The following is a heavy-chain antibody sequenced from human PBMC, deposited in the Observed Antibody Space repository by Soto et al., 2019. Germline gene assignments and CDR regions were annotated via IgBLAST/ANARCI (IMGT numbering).Heavy chain of an antibody. Sequence: GGSLRLSCAVSGFTFSDYCMSWVRQAPGRGLEWVAPISSGGDFTYYADSVKGRFTISRDNADNSLYLQMNSLTAEDTAAYYCARTTVAFRQVIAPHWLGPWGPGTQVTVSA. CDR3: ARTTVAFRQVIAPHWLGP. CDR2: ISSGGDFT. J-gene: IGHJ5*02. CDR1: GFTFSDYC. D-gene: IGHD3-16*02. V-gene: IGHV3-21*01.